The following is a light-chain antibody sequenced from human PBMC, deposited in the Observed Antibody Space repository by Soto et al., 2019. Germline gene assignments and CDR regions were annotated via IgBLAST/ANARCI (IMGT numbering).Light chain of an antibody. J-gene: IGLJ1*01. CDR3: AAWDDSPNGYV. CDR1: TSNIGTNT. Sequence: QSVLTQPPSASGTPGQRVIISCSGSTSNIGTNTVNWYQQFPGASPKLLIYSNNQRPSGVSDRFSGSKSGTSASLAISGLQSEDEADYYCAAWDDSPNGYVFGAGTKLTVL. V-gene: IGLV1-44*01. CDR2: SNN.